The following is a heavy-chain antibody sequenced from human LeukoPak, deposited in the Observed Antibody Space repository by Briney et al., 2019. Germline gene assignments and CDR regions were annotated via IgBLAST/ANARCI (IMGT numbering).Heavy chain of an antibody. J-gene: IGHJ4*01. CDR3: ARAPLRTLRYFDWPASPLDY. CDR2: ISYDGSNK. V-gene: IGHV3-30-3*01. Sequence: GGSLRLSCAASGFTFSSYAMHWVRQAPGKGLEWVAVISYDGSNKYYADSVKGRFTISRDSSKNTLYLQMNSLRAEDTAVYYCARAPLRTLRYFDWPASPLDYWGQEPWSPSPQ. D-gene: IGHD3-9*01. CDR1: GFTFSSYA.